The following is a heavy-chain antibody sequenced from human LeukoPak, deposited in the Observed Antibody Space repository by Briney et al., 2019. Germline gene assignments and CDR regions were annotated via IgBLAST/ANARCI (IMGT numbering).Heavy chain of an antibody. Sequence: PGRSLRLSCAASGFTFSSYAMHWVRQAPGKGLEWVAVISYDGSNKYYADSVKGRFTISRDNSKNTLYLQTNSLRAEDTAVYYCARSGGYYNLYYYYYMDVWGKGTTVTVSS. D-gene: IGHD3-3*01. V-gene: IGHV3-30*04. CDR2: ISYDGSNK. J-gene: IGHJ6*03. CDR3: ARSGGYYNLYYYYYMDV. CDR1: GFTFSSYA.